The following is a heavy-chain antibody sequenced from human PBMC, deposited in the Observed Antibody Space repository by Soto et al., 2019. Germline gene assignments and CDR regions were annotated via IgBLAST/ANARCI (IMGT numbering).Heavy chain of an antibody. CDR1: GGSFSGYY. CDR2: INHSGST. V-gene: IGHV4-34*01. D-gene: IGHD4-17*01. Sequence: SETLSLTCAVYGGSFSGYYWSWIRQPPGKGLEWIGEINHSGSTNYNPSLKSRVTISVDTSKNQFSLKLSSVTAADTAVYYCAHLPWDGDNIDYWGQGTLVTVSS. J-gene: IGHJ4*02. CDR3: AHLPWDGDNIDY.